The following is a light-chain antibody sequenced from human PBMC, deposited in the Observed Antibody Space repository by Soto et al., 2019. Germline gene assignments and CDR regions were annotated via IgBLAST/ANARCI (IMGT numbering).Light chain of an antibody. CDR3: SSYTSSRTVV. CDR1: SSDIGGYNY. Sequence: QSALTQHASVSGSPGQSITISCTGTSSDIGGYNYVSWYQQHPGKAPKLMIFDVSSRPSGVSNRFSGSKSGNTASLTISGLQAEDEADYYCSSYTSSRTVVFGGGTKVTVL. CDR2: DVS. V-gene: IGLV2-14*01. J-gene: IGLJ2*01.